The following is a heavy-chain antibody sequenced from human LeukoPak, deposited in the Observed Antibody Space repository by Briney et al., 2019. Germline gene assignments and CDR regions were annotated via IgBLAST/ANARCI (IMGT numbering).Heavy chain of an antibody. D-gene: IGHD6-6*01. V-gene: IGHV4-30-2*01. J-gene: IGHJ4*02. CDR3: ARGRIAARPLDY. Sequence: KTSETLSLTCTVSGGSISSGGYYWSWIRQPPGKGLEWIGYIYHSGSTYYNPSLKSRVTISVDRSKNQFSLKLSSVTAADTAVYYCARGRIAARPLDYWGQGTLVTVSS. CDR1: GGSISSGGYY. CDR2: IYHSGST.